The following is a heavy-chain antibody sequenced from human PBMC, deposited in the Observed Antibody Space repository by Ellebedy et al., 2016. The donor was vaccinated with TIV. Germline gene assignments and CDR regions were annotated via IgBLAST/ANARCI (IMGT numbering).Heavy chain of an antibody. Sequence: GESLKISCAASGFTFSTYDMNWVRQAPGKGLEWVSSISGGSSHIFYADSLKGRFTISRDNAKNSLYLQMNSLRAEDTAVYYCARGRSFNWGQGTLVTVSS. CDR3: ARGRSFN. J-gene: IGHJ4*02. V-gene: IGHV3-21*04. D-gene: IGHD3-10*01. CDR1: GFTFSTYD. CDR2: ISGGSSHI.